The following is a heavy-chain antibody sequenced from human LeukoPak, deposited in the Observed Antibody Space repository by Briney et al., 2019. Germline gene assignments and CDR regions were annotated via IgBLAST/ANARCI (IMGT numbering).Heavy chain of an antibody. CDR1: GFTFSSYG. V-gene: IGHV3-33*06. CDR2: IWYDGSNK. D-gene: IGHD1-1*01. CDR3: AKSQSELQREFNY. J-gene: IGHJ4*02. Sequence: GGSLRLSCAASGFTFSSYGMHWVRQAPGKGLEWVAVIWYDGSNKYYADSVKGRFTISRDNSKNTLYLQMNSLRAEDTAVYYCAKSQSELQREFNYWGQGTLVTVSS.